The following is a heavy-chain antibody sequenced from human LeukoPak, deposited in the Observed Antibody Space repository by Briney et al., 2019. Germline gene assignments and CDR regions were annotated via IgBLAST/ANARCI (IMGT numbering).Heavy chain of an antibody. CDR2: ISSSSSYI. Sequence: TGGSLRLSCAASGFTFSSYSMNWVRQAPGKGLEWVSSISSSSSYIYYADSVKGRFTISRDNAKNSLYLQMNSLRAEDTAIYYCTRVGYIDEGIDYWGQGTLVTVSS. CDR1: GFTFSSYS. J-gene: IGHJ4*02. V-gene: IGHV3-21*06. D-gene: IGHD5-24*01. CDR3: TRVGYIDEGIDY.